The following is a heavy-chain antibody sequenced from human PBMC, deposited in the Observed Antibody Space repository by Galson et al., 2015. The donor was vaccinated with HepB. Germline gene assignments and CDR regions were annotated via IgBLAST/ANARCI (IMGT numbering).Heavy chain of an antibody. Sequence: SVKVSCKASGYTFTGYYMHWVRQAPGQGLEWMGWINPNSGGTNYAQKFQGRVTMTRDTSISTVYMELSSLRSEDTAVYYCARDLEMATIIGWVYWGQGTLVTVSS. CDR2: INPNSGGT. V-gene: IGHV1-2*02. CDR1: GYTFTGYY. D-gene: IGHD5-24*01. CDR3: ARDLEMATIIGWVY. J-gene: IGHJ4*02.